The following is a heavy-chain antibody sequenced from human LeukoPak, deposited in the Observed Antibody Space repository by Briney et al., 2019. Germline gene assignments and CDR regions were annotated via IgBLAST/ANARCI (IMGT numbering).Heavy chain of an antibody. Sequence: SETLSLTCTVSRGSISSYYWSWIRQPPGKGLEWIGYIYYSGSTNYNPSLKSRVTISVDTSKNQLSLKQSSVTAADTAVYYCARVGFEGRVPRFDYWGQGTLVTVSS. J-gene: IGHJ4*02. D-gene: IGHD3-9*01. V-gene: IGHV4-59*01. CDR3: ARVGFEGRVPRFDY. CDR2: IYYSGST. CDR1: RGSISSYY.